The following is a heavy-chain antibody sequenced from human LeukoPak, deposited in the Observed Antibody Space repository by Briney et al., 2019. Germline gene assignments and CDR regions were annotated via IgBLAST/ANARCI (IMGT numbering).Heavy chain of an antibody. V-gene: IGHV3-30*04. D-gene: IGHD3-16*02. CDR2: ISYDGSNK. J-gene: IGHJ4*02. Sequence: GGSLRLSCAASGFTFSSYAMHWVRQAPGKGLEWVAVISYDGSNKYYADSVKGRFTISRDNSKNTLYLQMNSLRAEDTAVYYCARADYVWGSYRYTTESAEVDYWGQGTLVTVSS. CDR3: ARADYVWGSYRYTTESAEVDY. CDR1: GFTFSSYA.